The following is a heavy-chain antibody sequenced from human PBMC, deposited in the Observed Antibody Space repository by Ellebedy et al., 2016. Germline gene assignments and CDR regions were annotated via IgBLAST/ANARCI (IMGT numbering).Heavy chain of an antibody. V-gene: IGHV4-34*01. Sequence: SETLSLTCAVYGGSFNTYPCSWLRQPPGKGLEWIGEVNDNGVIYYSPSLKSRVTISVDTSMNQFSLRLTSVTAADTAVYYCASRGYMRGVNAFDIWGQGAMVSVSS. CDR3: ASRGYMRGVNAFDI. J-gene: IGHJ3*02. D-gene: IGHD5-18*01. CDR1: GGSFNTYP. CDR2: VNDNGVI.